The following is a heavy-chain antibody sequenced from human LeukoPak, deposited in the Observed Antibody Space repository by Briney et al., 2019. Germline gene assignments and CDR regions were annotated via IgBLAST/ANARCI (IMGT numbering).Heavy chain of an antibody. CDR3: AKGLVAAAVDLFDY. D-gene: IGHD6-13*01. CDR2: ISGSGGST. J-gene: IGHJ4*02. CDR1: GYTFTSYG. V-gene: IGHV3-23*01. Sequence: ASVKVSCKASGYTFTSYGISWVRQAPGKGLEWVSAISGSGGSTYYADSVKGRFTISRDNSKNTLYLQMNSLRAEDTAVYYCAKGLVAAAVDLFDYWGQGTLVTVSS.